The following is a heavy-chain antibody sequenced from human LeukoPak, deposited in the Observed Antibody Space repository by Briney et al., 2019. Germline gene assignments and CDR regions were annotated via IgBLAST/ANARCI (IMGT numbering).Heavy chain of an antibody. CDR3: ARISRRGGQGAFDI. CDR2: ISAHNGDT. V-gene: IGHV1-18*01. J-gene: IGHJ3*02. D-gene: IGHD3-16*01. CDR1: GYIFTNYG. Sequence: ASVKVSCKASGYIFTNYGITWVRQAPGQGLEWMGWISAHNGDTNYAQKLQGRVTLTTDSSTSTVYMEMRGLRSDDTAVYYCARISRRGGQGAFDIWGQGTMVTVSS.